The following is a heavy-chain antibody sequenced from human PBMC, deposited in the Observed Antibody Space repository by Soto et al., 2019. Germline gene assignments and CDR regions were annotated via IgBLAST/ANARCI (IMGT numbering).Heavy chain of an antibody. V-gene: IGHV3-7*05. Sequence: EVQLVESGGGLVQPGGSLRLSCAASGFTFSSYWMSWVRQDPGKGLEWVANIKQDGSEKYYVDSVKGRFTISRDNAKNSLYLQMNSLRAEDTAVYYCARSSVAGLSYYGMDVWGQGTTVTVSS. CDR2: IKQDGSEK. CDR3: ARSSVAGLSYYGMDV. CDR1: GFTFSSYW. J-gene: IGHJ6*02. D-gene: IGHD6-19*01.